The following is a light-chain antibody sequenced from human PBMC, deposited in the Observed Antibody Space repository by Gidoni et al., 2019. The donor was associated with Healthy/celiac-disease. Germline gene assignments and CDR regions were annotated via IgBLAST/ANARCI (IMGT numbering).Light chain of an antibody. CDR1: QGISSY. CDR3: QQDYSYPWT. J-gene: IGKJ1*01. Sequence: AIRMTHSPSSLSASTGDRVTITCRARQGISSYLAWYQQKPGKAPKLLIYAASTLQSGVPSRFSGSGSGTDFTLTISCLQSEDFATYYCQQDYSYPWTFXXXTKVEIK. V-gene: IGKV1-8*01. CDR2: AAS.